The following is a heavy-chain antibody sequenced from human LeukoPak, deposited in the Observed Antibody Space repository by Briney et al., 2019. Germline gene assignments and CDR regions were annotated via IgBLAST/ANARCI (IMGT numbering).Heavy chain of an antibody. J-gene: IGHJ6*03. V-gene: IGHV3-23*01. CDR1: GFTFSNYA. CDR3: AKGGVPAAKAPRYYYMDV. CDR2: ISGSGGST. Sequence: GGSLRLSCAASGFTFSNYAVSWVRQAPGKGLEWVSGISGSGGSTYYADSVKGRFTISRDNSKNTLYLQMNSLRAEDTAIYYCAKGGVPAAKAPRYYYMDVWGKGTTVTVSS. D-gene: IGHD2-2*01.